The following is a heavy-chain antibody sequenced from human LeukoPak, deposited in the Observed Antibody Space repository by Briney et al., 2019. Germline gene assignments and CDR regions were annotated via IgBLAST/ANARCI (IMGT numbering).Heavy chain of an antibody. D-gene: IGHD2-15*01. J-gene: IGHJ4*02. Sequence: GGSLRLSCPASGFTFSTYSMSWVRQAPGKGLEWASYISGSSSYTDYADSVKGRLTISRDNAKNSLYLQMNSLRAEDTAVYYCAKQYCSGGRCHFDYWGQGTLVTVSS. V-gene: IGHV3-11*06. CDR3: AKQYCSGGRCHFDY. CDR2: ISGSSSYT. CDR1: GFTFSTYS.